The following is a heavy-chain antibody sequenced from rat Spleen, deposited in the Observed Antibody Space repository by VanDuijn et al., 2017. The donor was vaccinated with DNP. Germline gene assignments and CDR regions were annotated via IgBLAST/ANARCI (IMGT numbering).Heavy chain of an antibody. CDR3: ARQSYLDYWYFDF. CDR1: GFTFSDYY. CDR2: ISDDGGST. J-gene: IGHJ1*01. D-gene: IGHD2-7*01. Sequence: EVQLVGSDGGLVQPGRSLKVSCAASGFTFSDYYMAWVRQAPTKGLEWVATISDDGGSTYYRDSVKGRFTISRDNAKNTLYLQMDSLRSEDTATYYCARQSYLDYWYFDFWGPGTMVTVSS. V-gene: IGHV5-29*01.